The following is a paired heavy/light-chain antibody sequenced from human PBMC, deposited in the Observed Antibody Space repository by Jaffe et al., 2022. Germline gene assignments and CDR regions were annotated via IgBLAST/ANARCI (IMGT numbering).Light chain of an antibody. CDR1: QSISSY. J-gene: IGKJ3*01. CDR2: AAS. Sequence: DIQMTQSPSSLSASVGDRVTITCRASQSISSYLNWYQQKPGKAPKLLIYAASSLQSGVPSRFSGSGSGTDFTLTISSLQPEDFATYYCQQSYSTGFTFGPGTKVDIK. CDR3: QQSYSTGFT. V-gene: IGKV1-39*01.
Heavy chain of an antibody. D-gene: IGHD2-15*01. V-gene: IGHV3-43*01. Sequence: EVQLVESGGVVVQPGGSLRLSCAASGFTFDDYTMHWVRQAPGKGLEWVSLISWDGGSTYYADSVKGRFTISRDNSKNSLYLQMNSLRTEDTALYYCAKGGWGVAAPWDAFDIWGQGTMVTVSS. CDR1: GFTFDDYT. CDR2: ISWDGGST. CDR3: AKGGWGVAAPWDAFDI. J-gene: IGHJ3*02.